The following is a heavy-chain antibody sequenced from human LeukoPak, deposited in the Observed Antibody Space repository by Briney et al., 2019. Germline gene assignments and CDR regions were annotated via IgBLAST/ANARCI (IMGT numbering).Heavy chain of an antibody. CDR3: ARRDYAAWFDP. Sequence: PSETLSLTCSVSGAPIDSGDSGGYYWAWLRQPPGKGLEWIGSVYYRGSLKYKPSLKGRVSISRDMSKNQFFLNLNSVNATDTAVYYCARRDYAAWFDPWGQGTLVTVSS. V-gene: IGHV4-39*07. CDR1: GAPIDSGDSGGYY. CDR2: VYYRGSL. D-gene: IGHD4/OR15-4a*01. J-gene: IGHJ5*02.